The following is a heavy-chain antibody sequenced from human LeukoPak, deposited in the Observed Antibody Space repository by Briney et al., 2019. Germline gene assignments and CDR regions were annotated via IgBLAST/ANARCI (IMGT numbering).Heavy chain of an antibody. J-gene: IGHJ5*02. CDR3: ARGPASLSPYDFWSGYHDGWFDP. Sequence: SVKVSCKASGGTFSSYAISWVRQAPGQGLEWMGGIIPIFGTANYAQKFQGRVTITRNTSISTAYMELSSLRSEDTAVYYCARGPASLSPYDFWSGYHDGWFDPWGQGTLVTVSS. CDR1: GGTFSSYA. D-gene: IGHD3-3*01. V-gene: IGHV1-69*05. CDR2: IIPIFGTA.